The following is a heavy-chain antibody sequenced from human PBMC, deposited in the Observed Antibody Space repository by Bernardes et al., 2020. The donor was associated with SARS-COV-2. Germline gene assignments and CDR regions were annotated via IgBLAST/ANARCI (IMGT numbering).Heavy chain of an antibody. Sequence: SETLSLTCAVSGGSISRRNWWSWVRQPPTKGLEWIGEIYETGTTNYNPSLKSRVTLSVDKSNNQFSLRLSSVTAADTAVYYCASLGYCGDENCYSTSWGPGTLVTVSS. D-gene: IGHD2-15*01. V-gene: IGHV4-4*02. J-gene: IGHJ4*02. CDR2: IYETGTT. CDR3: ASLGYCGDENCYSTS. CDR1: GGSISRRNW.